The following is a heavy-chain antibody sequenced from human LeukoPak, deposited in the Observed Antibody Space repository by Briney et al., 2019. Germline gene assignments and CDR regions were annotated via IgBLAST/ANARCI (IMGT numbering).Heavy chain of an antibody. CDR1: GFTFDKFA. J-gene: IGHJ4*02. CDR3: ARASNVDY. Sequence: PGESLRLSCAASGFTFDKFATTWVRQVTGGGLEWVSSISAGSTGTYYADFVKGRFTISRDNSKNMLYLQMNSLRVDDTAVYYCARASNVDYWGQGTLVTVSS. CDR2: ISAGSTGT. V-gene: IGHV3-23*01. D-gene: IGHD2-8*01.